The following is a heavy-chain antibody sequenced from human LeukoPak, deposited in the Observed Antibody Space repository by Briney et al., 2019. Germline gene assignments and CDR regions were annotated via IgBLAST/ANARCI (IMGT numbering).Heavy chain of an antibody. CDR1: GYTFTDYY. CDR2: INPSSGGT. V-gene: IGHV1-2*02. Sequence: ASVKVSCKASGYTFTDYYMHWVRQAPGQGLEWMGWINPSSGGTNYAQKFQGRVTVTRDTSISTAYMELSRLRSDDTAVYYCAREVGYCSGGSCPCDPWGQGTLVTVSS. J-gene: IGHJ5*02. D-gene: IGHD2-15*01. CDR3: AREVGYCSGGSCPCDP.